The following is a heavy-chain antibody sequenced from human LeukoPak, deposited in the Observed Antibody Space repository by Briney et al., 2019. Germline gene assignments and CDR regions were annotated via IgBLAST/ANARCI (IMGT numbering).Heavy chain of an antibody. D-gene: IGHD5-18*01. CDR2: IYYSGST. CDR1: GGSISSYY. V-gene: IGHV4-59*12. Sequence: SETLSLTCTVSGGSISSYYWSWIRQPPGKGLEWSGDIYYSGSTSYKPSLKIRVTISVDTSKNQFSLKLRSVTAADTAIYYCVTFPGYSYGYGNWGQGTLVTVSS. CDR3: VTFPGYSYGYGN. J-gene: IGHJ4*02.